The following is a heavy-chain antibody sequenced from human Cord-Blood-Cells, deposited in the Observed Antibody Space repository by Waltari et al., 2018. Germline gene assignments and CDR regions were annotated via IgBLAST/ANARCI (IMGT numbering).Heavy chain of an antibody. V-gene: IGHV4-38-2*01. CDR2: IYHSGST. CDR1: GYSISSGYY. CDR3: ARQDPYYFDY. J-gene: IGHJ4*02. Sequence: QVQLQESGPGLVKPSETLSLTCAVSGYSISSGYYWGWIRQPPGKGLDWIGSIYHSGSTYYNPSLKSRVTISVDTSKNQFSLKLSSVTAADTAVYYCARQDPYYFDYWGQGTLVTVSS.